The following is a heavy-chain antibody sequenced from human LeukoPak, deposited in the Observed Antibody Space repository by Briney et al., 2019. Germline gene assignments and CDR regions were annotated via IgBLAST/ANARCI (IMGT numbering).Heavy chain of an antibody. V-gene: IGHV4-34*01. CDR2: INHSGST. D-gene: IGHD5-18*01. J-gene: IGHJ4*02. CDR3: ARGRRWIQLWLQWYFDY. Sequence: SETLSLTCAVYGGSFSGYYWSWIRQPPGKGLEWIGEINHSGSTNYNPSLKSRVTISVDTSKNQSSLKLSSVTAADTAVYYCARGRRWIQLWLQWYFDYWGQGTLVTVSS. CDR1: GGSFSGYY.